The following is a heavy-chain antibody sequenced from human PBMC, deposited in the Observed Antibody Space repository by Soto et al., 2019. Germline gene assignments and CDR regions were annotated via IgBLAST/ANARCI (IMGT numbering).Heavy chain of an antibody. CDR2: IYPGDSDT. CDR1: GYSFTTYW. Sequence: PGESLKISCKGSGYSFTTYWIGWVRQMPGKGLEWMGIIYPGDSDTRYSPSFQGQVTISADNSISTAYLQWGSLKASDTAMYYCAKPLSPFSSSYIDYWAQGTLVTVSS. D-gene: IGHD3-22*01. V-gene: IGHV5-51*01. J-gene: IGHJ4*02. CDR3: AKPLSPFSSSYIDY.